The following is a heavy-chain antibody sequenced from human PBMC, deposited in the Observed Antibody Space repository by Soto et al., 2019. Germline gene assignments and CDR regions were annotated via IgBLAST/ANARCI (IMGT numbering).Heavy chain of an antibody. CDR2: INAANGDT. CDR1: GYTFTSYG. CDR3: VRRHVSATGIDWFDP. V-gene: IGHV1-3*01. Sequence: GASVKVPCKASGYTFTSYGIHWVRQAPGQRLECMGWINAANGDTKYSPKFQGRVTITRDTSASTAYMELSSLRSEDTAVHYCVRRHVSATGIDWFDPWGQGTLVTVSS. D-gene: IGHD6-13*01. J-gene: IGHJ5*02.